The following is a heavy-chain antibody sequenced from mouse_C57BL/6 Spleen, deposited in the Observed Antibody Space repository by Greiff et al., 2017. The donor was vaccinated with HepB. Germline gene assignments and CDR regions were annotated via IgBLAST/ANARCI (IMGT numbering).Heavy chain of an antibody. Sequence: QVQLQQPGAELVRPGSSVKLSCKASGYTFTSYWMHWVKQRPIQGLEWIGNIDPSDSETHYNQKFKDKATLTVDKSSSTAYMQLSSLTSEDSAVYYCEWGAYGSSPWFAYWGQGTLVTVSA. V-gene: IGHV1-52*01. CDR2: IDPSDSET. CDR3: EWGAYGSSPWFAY. CDR1: GYTFTSYW. J-gene: IGHJ3*01. D-gene: IGHD1-1*01.